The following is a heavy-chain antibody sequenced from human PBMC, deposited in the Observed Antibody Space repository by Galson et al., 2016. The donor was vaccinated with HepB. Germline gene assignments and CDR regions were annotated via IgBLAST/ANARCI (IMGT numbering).Heavy chain of an antibody. CDR3: AREYNGKSYFDY. Sequence: TCAVSGGSISSDHWWTWVRQPPGKGLEWIGQIYHSGRTNYNPSLKSRVTISVDKSKNQFSLKLTPVTAADTAVYYCAREYNGKSYFDYWGQGTLVTVSS. CDR2: IYHSGRT. V-gene: IGHV4-4*02. D-gene: IGHD1-26*01. CDR1: GGSISSDHW. J-gene: IGHJ4*02.